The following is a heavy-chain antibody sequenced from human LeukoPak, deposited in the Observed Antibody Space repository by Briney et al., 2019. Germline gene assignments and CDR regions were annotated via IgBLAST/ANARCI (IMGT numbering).Heavy chain of an antibody. CDR2: ISAYNGNT. V-gene: IGHV1-18*04. J-gene: IGHJ5*02. D-gene: IGHD6-13*01. CDR3: ARGSSSWWESWFDP. CDR1: GYTFTSYG. Sequence: ASVKVSCKASGYTFTSYGISWVRQAPGQGLEWMGWISAYNGNTNYAQKLQGRVTMTTDTSTSTAYMELRSLRSDNTAVYYCARGSSSWWESWFDPWGQGTLVTVSS.